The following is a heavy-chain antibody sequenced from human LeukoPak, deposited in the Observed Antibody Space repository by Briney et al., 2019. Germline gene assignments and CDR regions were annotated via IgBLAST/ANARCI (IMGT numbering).Heavy chain of an antibody. CDR2: IYHSGST. V-gene: IGHV4-38-2*02. D-gene: IGHD4-11*01. Sequence: ASETLSLTCTVSGYSISSGYYWGWIRQPPGKGLEWIGSIYHSGSTYYNPSLKSRVTISVDTSKNQFSLKLSSVTAADTAVYYCARHDYSNYDYYYYYMDVWGKGTTVTVSS. CDR1: GYSISSGYY. CDR3: ARHDYSNYDYYYYYMDV. J-gene: IGHJ6*03.